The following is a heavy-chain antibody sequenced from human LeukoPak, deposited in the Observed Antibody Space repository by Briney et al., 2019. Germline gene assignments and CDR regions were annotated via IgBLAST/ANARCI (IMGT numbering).Heavy chain of an antibody. CDR1: GYTFTTYG. J-gene: IGHJ3*02. CDR2: ISFYNGNT. V-gene: IGHV1-18*01. Sequence: ASVKVSCKASGYTFTTYGISWVRQAPGQGLEWMGYISFYNGNTNYAQNFQGRVTMTTDTSASTAYMELRSLTSDDTAIYYRARGGSSWYDGAFDIWGQGTMVTVSS. D-gene: IGHD6-13*01. CDR3: ARGGSSWYDGAFDI.